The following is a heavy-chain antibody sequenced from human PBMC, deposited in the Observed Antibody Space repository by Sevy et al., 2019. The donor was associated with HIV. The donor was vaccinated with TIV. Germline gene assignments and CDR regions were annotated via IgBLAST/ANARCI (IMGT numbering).Heavy chain of an antibody. V-gene: IGHV3-7*01. CDR1: GFTFSKYW. Sequence: GGSLRLSCAAAGFTFSKYWMGWVRQAPGEGLEWVANIKQDAGQKSYVDSGKGRFTISRDNAKKSLYLQMNSLRAEDTAVYFCARDDGNYYFHYWGQGTLVTVSS. CDR2: IKQDAGQK. J-gene: IGHJ4*02. CDR3: ARDDGNYYFHY. D-gene: IGHD1-7*01.